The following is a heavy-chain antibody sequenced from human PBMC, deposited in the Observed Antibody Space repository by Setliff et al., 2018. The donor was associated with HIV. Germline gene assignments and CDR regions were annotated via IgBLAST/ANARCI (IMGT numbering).Heavy chain of an antibody. D-gene: IGHD5-18*01. CDR1: GGSISSYY. V-gene: IGHV4-34*01. CDR2: FNHGRST. J-gene: IGHJ5*02. Sequence: SETLSLTCTVSGGSISSYYWSWIRQPPGKGLEWIGEFNHGRSTNNNPSLKSRVTISVDTSKNQFSLKLSSVTAADTAVYYCARYSYGYVRDLRFDPWGQGTLVTVSS. CDR3: ARYSYGYVRDLRFDP.